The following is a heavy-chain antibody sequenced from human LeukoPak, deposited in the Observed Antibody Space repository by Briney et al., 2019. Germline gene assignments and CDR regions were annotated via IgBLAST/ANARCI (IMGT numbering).Heavy chain of an antibody. V-gene: IGHV1-18*01. D-gene: IGHD2-15*01. J-gene: IGHJ5*01. CDR2: IRVFSGHT. Sequence: ASVKVSCKTSGYMFISYSLTWVRKARGQGLEWMGWIRVFSGHTDYAEKLQGRLNLTVGTSTDTAYLELTSLTSDDTAIYYCARGGGGSPWLDFWGQGSQVTVSS. CDR1: GYMFISYS. CDR3: ARGGGGSPWLDF.